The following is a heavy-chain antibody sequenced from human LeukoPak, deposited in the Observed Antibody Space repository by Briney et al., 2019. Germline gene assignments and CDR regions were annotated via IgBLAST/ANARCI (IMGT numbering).Heavy chain of an antibody. CDR1: GFTFSSYW. CDR2: IKQDGSEK. V-gene: IGHV3-7*01. Sequence: GGSLRLSCAASGFTFSSYWMSWVRQAPGKGLEWVANIKQDGSEKYYVDSVKGRFTISRDNAKNSLYLQMNSLRAEDTAVYYCARDVGNYGDYVRNWFDPWGQGTLVTVSS. CDR3: ARDVGNYGDYVRNWFDP. D-gene: IGHD4-17*01. J-gene: IGHJ5*02.